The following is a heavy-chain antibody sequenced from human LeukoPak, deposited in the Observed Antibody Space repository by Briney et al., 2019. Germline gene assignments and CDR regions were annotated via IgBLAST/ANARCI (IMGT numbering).Heavy chain of an antibody. V-gene: IGHV3-23*01. D-gene: IGHD5-12*01. CDR2: ISGSGGST. CDR3: AKGLTSWRDYFDY. J-gene: IGHJ4*02. CDR1: GFTFSSYA. Sequence: GGSLRLSCEASGFTFSSYAMSWVRQAPGKGLEWVSAISGSGGSTYYADSVKGRFTISRDNSKNTLYLQMNSLRAEDTAVYYCAKGLTSWRDYFDYWGQGTLVTVSS.